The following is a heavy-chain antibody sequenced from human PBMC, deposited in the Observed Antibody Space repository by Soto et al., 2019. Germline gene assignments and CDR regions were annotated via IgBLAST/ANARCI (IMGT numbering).Heavy chain of an antibody. CDR3: AHRRYDFWSGYYTPHWFDP. V-gene: IGHV2-5*02. J-gene: IGHJ5*02. Sequence: GSGPTLVNPTQTLTLTCTFSGFSLSTSGVGVGWIRQPPGKALEWLALIYWDDDKRYSPSLKSRLTITKDTSKNQVILTMTNMDPVDTATYYCAHRRYDFWSGYYTPHWFDPWGQGTLV. CDR1: GFSLSTSGVG. CDR2: IYWDDDK. D-gene: IGHD3-3*01.